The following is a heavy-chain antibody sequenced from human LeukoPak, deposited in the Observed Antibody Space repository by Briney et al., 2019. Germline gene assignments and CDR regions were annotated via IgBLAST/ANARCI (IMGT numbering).Heavy chain of an antibody. V-gene: IGHV4-4*07. J-gene: IGHJ3*02. Sequence: PSETLSLTCTVSGGSISSYYWSWIRQPAGKGLEWIGRIYTSGSTNYNPSLKSRVTMSVDTSKNQFSLKLSSVTAADTAVYYCARDKLYYDILTGYSFGAFDIWGQGTMVTVSS. CDR3: ARDKLYYDILTGYSFGAFDI. CDR2: IYTSGST. D-gene: IGHD3-9*01. CDR1: GGSISSYY.